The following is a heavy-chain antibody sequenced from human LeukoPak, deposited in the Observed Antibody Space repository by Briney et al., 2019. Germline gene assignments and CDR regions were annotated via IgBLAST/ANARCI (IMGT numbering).Heavy chain of an antibody. Sequence: ETLSLTCSVYGGSISAYYWSWIRQPPGKGLEWFGYIYYSGSTNYNPSLKSRVTISVDTSKNQFSLKLSSVTAADTAVYYCARFPGLRFYYMDVWGKGTTVTVSS. CDR3: ARFPGLRFYYMDV. CDR2: IYYSGST. D-gene: IGHD3-3*01. CDR1: GGSISAYY. J-gene: IGHJ6*03. V-gene: IGHV4-59*01.